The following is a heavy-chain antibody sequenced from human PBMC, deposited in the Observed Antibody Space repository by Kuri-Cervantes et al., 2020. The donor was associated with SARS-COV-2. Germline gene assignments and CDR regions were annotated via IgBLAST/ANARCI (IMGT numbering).Heavy chain of an antibody. CDR3: ARRGRGAVAGTTKYWYFDL. V-gene: IGHV5-51*01. CDR1: GYSFTSCW. CDR2: IYPGDSDT. D-gene: IGHD6-19*01. Sequence: GESLKISCKGSGYSFTSCWIGWVRQMPGKGLEWMGIIYPGDSDTRYSPSFQGQVTISADKSISTAYLQWSSLKASDTAMYYCARRGRGAVAGTTKYWYFDLWGRGTLVTVSS. J-gene: IGHJ2*01.